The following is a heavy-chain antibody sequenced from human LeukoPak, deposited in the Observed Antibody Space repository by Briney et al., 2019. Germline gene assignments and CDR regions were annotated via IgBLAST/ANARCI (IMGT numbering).Heavy chain of an antibody. CDR1: GFTFSSYE. J-gene: IGHJ6*04. D-gene: IGHD2-2*01. CDR3: ARWAAAMDV. Sequence: PGGSLRLSCAASGFTFSSYEMNWVRQAPGKGLEWVAVIWYDGSEKYYADSVRGRFTISRDNSKNTLYLQMNSPRAEDTAVYYCARWAAAMDVWGKGTTVTVSS. V-gene: IGHV3-33*08. CDR2: IWYDGSEK.